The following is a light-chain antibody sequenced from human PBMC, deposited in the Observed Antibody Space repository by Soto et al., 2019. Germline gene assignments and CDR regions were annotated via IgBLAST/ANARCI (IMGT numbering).Light chain of an antibody. V-gene: IGKV3-20*01. CDR1: QSVSFY. J-gene: IGKJ4*01. CDR3: QQYGRSLT. Sequence: EIVLTQSPGTLSLSPGERATLSCRASQSVSFYFAWYQQKPGQAPRLLIYGASSRATGIPDRFSGSGSGTDFTLTISRLEPEDFAMYYCQQYGRSLTFGGGTKVEIK. CDR2: GAS.